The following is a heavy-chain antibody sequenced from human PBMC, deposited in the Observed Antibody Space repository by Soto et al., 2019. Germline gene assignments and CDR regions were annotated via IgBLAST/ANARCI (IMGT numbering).Heavy chain of an antibody. CDR3: AHPDPGSGHFDY. D-gene: IGHD1-1*01. CDR1: GFSLSTRGVG. V-gene: IGHV2-5*02. CDR2: IYWDDDK. Sequence: ESGPTLVKPTQTLTLTCTFSGFSLSTRGVGVGWIRQPPGKALEWLAVIYWDDDKRYSPSLKSRLTITKDTSKNQVVLTVTDMDPVDTATYYCAHPDPGSGHFDYWGQGALVTVSS. J-gene: IGHJ4*02.